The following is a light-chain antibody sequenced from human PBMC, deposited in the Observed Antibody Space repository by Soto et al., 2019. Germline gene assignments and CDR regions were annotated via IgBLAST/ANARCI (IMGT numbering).Light chain of an antibody. V-gene: IGKV3D-15*01. CDR3: QQYNNWRT. CDR1: QSIRTN. Sequence: EIMLTQSPATLSVSPGERATLSFRASQSIRTNLAWYQQKPGQPPRLLIYDASTRATGIPARFSGSGSGTEFTLTIRSLQSEDFAVYYCQQYNNWRTFGQGTKVDIK. CDR2: DAS. J-gene: IGKJ1*01.